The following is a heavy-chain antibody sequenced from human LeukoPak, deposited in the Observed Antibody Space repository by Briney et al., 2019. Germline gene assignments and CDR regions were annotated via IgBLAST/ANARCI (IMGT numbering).Heavy chain of an antibody. CDR2: IYYSGST. Sequence: SETLSLTCTVSGGSIRSYYCSWIRQPPGKGLEYNGYIYYSGSTNYDPTLKSRVTISVDTSKNQFSLKLSSVTAADTAVYYCARVLPDCGEVFDYWGQGTLVTVSS. V-gene: IGHV4-59*12. CDR3: ARVLPDCGEVFDY. CDR1: GGSIRSYY. J-gene: IGHJ4*02. D-gene: IGHD2-21*01.